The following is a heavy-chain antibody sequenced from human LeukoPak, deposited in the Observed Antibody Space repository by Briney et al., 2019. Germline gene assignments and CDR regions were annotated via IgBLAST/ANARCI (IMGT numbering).Heavy chain of an antibody. Sequence: ASVKVSCKASGYTFTSYDINWVRQATGQGLEWMGRMNPNSGNTGYAQKFQGRVTITRNTSISTAYMELSSLRSEDTAVYYCRLWFGESQGAFDIWGQGTMVTISS. CDR3: RLWFGESQGAFDI. D-gene: IGHD3-10*01. J-gene: IGHJ3*02. CDR2: MNPNSGNT. V-gene: IGHV1-8*03. CDR1: GYTFTSYD.